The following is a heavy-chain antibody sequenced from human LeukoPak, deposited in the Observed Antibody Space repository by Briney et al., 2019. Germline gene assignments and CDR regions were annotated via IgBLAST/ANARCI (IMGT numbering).Heavy chain of an antibody. D-gene: IGHD6-19*01. CDR3: AKHRAPVPGSHPKNPTAYFED. J-gene: IGHJ4*02. CDR2: ISSAGDVT. Sequence: GGSLRLSCAASGFTFSGHSMSWVRQAPGKGLEGVSAISSAGDVTFYADSVKGRFIVSRDQANNILSLQMCSLRSEDTALYFCAKHRAPVPGSHPKNPTAYFEDWGQGTLVTVSS. V-gene: IGHV3-23*01. CDR1: GFTFSGHS.